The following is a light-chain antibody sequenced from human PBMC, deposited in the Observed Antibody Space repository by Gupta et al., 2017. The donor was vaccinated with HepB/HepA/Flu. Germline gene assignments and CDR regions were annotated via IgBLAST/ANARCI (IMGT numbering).Light chain of an antibody. Sequence: DIQMTQSPSSLSASVGDRVTITCRASQSISSYLNWYQQKPGKAPKLLIYAASRVQSGVPSRFSGSGSGTDFTLTISSRQPEDFANYYCQQRDSTPFTFGHGTKVDIK. CDR1: QSISSY. J-gene: IGKJ3*01. CDR2: AAS. CDR3: QQRDSTPFT. V-gene: IGKV1-39*01.